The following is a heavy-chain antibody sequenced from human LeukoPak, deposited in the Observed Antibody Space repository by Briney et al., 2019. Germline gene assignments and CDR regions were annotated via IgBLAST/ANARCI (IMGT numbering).Heavy chain of an antibody. CDR2: IRYDGSNK. CDR1: GFTFSSYG. Sequence: PGGSLRLSCAASGFTFSSYGMHWVRQAPGKGLEWVAFIRYDGSNKYYADSVKGRFTISRDNAKNSLYLQMNSLRAEDTAVYYCARAIRQYGSSGYYSKGFDYWGQGTLVTVSS. J-gene: IGHJ4*02. V-gene: IGHV3-30*02. D-gene: IGHD3-22*01. CDR3: ARAIRQYGSSGYYSKGFDY.